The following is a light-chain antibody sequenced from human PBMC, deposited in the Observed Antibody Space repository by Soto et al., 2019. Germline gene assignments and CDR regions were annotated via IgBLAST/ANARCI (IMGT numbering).Light chain of an antibody. Sequence: EIVLTQSPATLSLSPGERATLSCRASQNVGSDLAWYQQKPGQAPRLLIYDASNRATGIPARFSGSGSGTDFTLTISSLEPEDSAVYHCQQRSDWPLTFGGGTKVEIK. V-gene: IGKV3-11*01. J-gene: IGKJ4*01. CDR2: DAS. CDR3: QQRSDWPLT. CDR1: QNVGSD.